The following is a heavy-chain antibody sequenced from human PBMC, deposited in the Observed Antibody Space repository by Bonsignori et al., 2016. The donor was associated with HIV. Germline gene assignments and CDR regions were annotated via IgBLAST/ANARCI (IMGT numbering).Heavy chain of an antibody. V-gene: IGHV4-34*01. CDR2: INHSGST. J-gene: IGHJ3*02. CDR3: ARGDPPGAFDI. D-gene: IGHD2-2*01. Sequence: WIRQPPGKGLEWIGEINHSGSTNYNPSLKSRVTISVDTSKNQFSLKLSSVTAADTAVYYCARGDPPGAFDIWGQGTMVTVSS.